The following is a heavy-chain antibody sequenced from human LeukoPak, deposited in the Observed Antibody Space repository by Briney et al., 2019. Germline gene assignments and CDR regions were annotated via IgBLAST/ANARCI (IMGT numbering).Heavy chain of an antibody. CDR1: GYTFTSYG. V-gene: IGHV1-18*03. D-gene: IGHD2-21*01. CDR3: VCGRAWLHYHY. CDR2: FSAYNSNT. Sequence: HGASVTVSCKASGYTFTSYGISWVGQAPGEGVEGMGWFSAYNSNTNYAQKLQGRLTITTDTSTSTAYMELSSLRSEDMSIYYCVCGRAWLHYHYWGEGTLLTVSS. J-gene: IGHJ4*02.